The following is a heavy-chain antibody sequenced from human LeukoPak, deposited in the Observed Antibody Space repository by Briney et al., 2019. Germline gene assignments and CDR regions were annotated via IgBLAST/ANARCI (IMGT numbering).Heavy chain of an antibody. CDR2: IYYSGST. CDR1: GGSISSGGYY. Sequence: PAETLSLTCTVSGGSISSGGYYWSWIRQHPGKGLEWIGYIYYSGSTYYNPSHKSRVTISVATSKNQFSLKLSSVTAADTAVYYCARVRGCSGVNSYYYFDCWEQGSLVSVSS. D-gene: IGHD2-15*01. V-gene: IGHV4-31*03. CDR3: ARVRGCSGVNSYYYFDC. J-gene: IGHJ4*02.